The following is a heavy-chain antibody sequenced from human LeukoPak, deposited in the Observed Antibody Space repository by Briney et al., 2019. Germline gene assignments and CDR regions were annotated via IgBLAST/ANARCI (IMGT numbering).Heavy chain of an antibody. CDR3: ARSPVYYYYYMDV. V-gene: IGHV1-2*06. CDR1: GYTFTSYY. CDR2: INPNSGGT. Sequence: VASVKISCKASGYTFTSYYMHWVRQAPGQGLEWMGRINPNSGGTNYAQKFQGRVTMTRDTSISTAYMELSRLRSDDTAVYYCARSPVYYYYYMDVWGKGTTVTVSS. J-gene: IGHJ6*03.